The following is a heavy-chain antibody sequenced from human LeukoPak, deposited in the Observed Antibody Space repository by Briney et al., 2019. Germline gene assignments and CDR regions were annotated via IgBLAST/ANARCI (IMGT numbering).Heavy chain of an antibody. D-gene: IGHD2-21*01. CDR2: INWNGGRT. CDR3: AKAPVTTCRGAYCYPFDY. V-gene: IGHV3-20*04. Sequence: PGGSLRLSCTASGFTFDDYDMSWVRQAPGKGLEWVSTINWNGGRTGYAASVKGRFTISRDNAKNSLYLQMNSLRAEDTAVYYCAKAPVTTCRGAYCYPFDYWGQGTLVTVSS. CDR1: GFTFDDYD. J-gene: IGHJ4*02.